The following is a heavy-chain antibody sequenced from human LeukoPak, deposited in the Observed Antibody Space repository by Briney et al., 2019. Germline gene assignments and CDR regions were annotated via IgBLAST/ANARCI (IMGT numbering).Heavy chain of an antibody. Sequence: GGSLKLSCAASGFTFSGSAMHWVRQASGKGLEWVGRIRSKANSYATAYAASVKGRFTISRDDSKNTAYLQMNSLKTEGTAVYYCTSLVSPTYYYGSGSYYNDYWGQGTLVTVSS. V-gene: IGHV3-73*01. CDR1: GFTFSGSA. CDR2: IRSKANSYAT. D-gene: IGHD3-10*01. J-gene: IGHJ4*02. CDR3: TSLVSPTYYYGSGSYYNDY.